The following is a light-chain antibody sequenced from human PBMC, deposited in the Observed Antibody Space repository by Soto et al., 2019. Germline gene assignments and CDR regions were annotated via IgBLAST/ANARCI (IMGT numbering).Light chain of an antibody. CDR2: GAS. J-gene: IGKJ1*01. Sequence: EIVLTQSPGTLSLSPGERATLSCRASHRVSSNFFAWYQQKPGQAPRLLIYGASSRATGIPDRFSGSGSGRDFTLAISRLEPEDFAFYYCQQYGSSPWTFGQGTKVEI. V-gene: IGKV3-20*01. CDR3: QQYGSSPWT. CDR1: HRVSSNF.